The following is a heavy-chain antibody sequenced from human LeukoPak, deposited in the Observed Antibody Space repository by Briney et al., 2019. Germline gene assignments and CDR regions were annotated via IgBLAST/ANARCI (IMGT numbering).Heavy chain of an antibody. Sequence: SETLSLTCTVSGGSISSSDYYWGWIRQPPGQGLEWIGSIDYSGSTYSNPSLKSRVTVSVDTSKNQFSLKLSSVTAADTAVYYCARVAGDPLRGVQQPWGQGTLVTVSS. CDR1: GGSISSSDYY. CDR2: IDYSGST. D-gene: IGHD2-21*02. J-gene: IGHJ4*02. V-gene: IGHV4-39*07. CDR3: ARVAGDPLRGVQQP.